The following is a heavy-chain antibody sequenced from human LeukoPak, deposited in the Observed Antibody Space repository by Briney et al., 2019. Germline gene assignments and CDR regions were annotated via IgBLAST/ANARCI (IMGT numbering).Heavy chain of an antibody. V-gene: IGHV4-34*01. D-gene: IGHD4-17*01. CDR1: GGSFSGYY. Sequence: SETLSLTCAVYGGSFSGYYWSWIRQPPGKGLEWIGEINHSGSTNYNPSLKSRVTISADTSKNQFSLKLSSVTAADTAVYYCARAYGRVVNFDYWGQGTLVTVSS. CDR3: ARAYGRVVNFDY. CDR2: INHSGST. J-gene: IGHJ4*02.